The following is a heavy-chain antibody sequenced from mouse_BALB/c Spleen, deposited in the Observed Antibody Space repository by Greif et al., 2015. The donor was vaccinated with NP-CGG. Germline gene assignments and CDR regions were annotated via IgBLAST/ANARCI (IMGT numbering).Heavy chain of an antibody. CDR2: IYPGDGDT. CDR1: GYAFSSYW. V-gene: IGHV1-80*01. D-gene: IGHD2-4*01. CDR3: ARYDYVYYAMDY. Sequence: VQVVESGAELVRPGSSVKISCKASGYAFSSYWMNWVKQRPGQGLEWIGQIYPGDGDTNYNGKFKGKATLTADKSSSTAYMQLGGLTSEDSAVYFCARYDYVYYAMDYWGQGTSVTVSS. J-gene: IGHJ4*01.